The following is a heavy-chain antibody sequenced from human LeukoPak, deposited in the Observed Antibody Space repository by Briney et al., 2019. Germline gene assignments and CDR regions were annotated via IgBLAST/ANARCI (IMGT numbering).Heavy chain of an antibody. CDR3: ARGRMVARY. Sequence: SETLSLTCTVSGGSINTYFYWSWIRQPPGKGLEWIGHIYDSESTNYHPSLKSRVTISLDTSKNQFSLNLSSVTAADTAVYYCARGRMVARYWGQGTLVTVSS. CDR2: IYDSEST. D-gene: IGHD2-15*01. J-gene: IGHJ4*02. V-gene: IGHV4-59*01. CDR1: GGSINTYFY.